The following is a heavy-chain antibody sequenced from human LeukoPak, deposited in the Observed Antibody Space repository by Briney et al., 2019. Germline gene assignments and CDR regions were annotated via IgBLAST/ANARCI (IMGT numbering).Heavy chain of an antibody. D-gene: IGHD3-10*01. CDR1: GFIFNNAW. Sequence: GSLRLSCAASGFIFNNAWMSWVRQAPGKGLEWIAEINESGETKYNPSLKSRVTISLDKSKNQFSLKLSSVTAADTAEYYCARHVIGRWFGDDYSYYIDVWGKGSTVTISS. CDR3: ARHVIGRWFGDDYSYYIDV. J-gene: IGHJ6*03. V-gene: IGHV4-4*02. CDR2: INESGET.